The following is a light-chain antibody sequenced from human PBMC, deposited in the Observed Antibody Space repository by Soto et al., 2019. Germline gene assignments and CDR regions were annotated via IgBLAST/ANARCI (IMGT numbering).Light chain of an antibody. Sequence: QSVLTQPPSASGSPGQSVTISCTGTSSDVGGYNYVSWYQQHPGKAPKLMISEVSKRPSGVPDRFSGSKSGNTASLTVSGLQAEDEADYYCSSFAGNNNLVFGGGTKLTLL. CDR1: SSDVGGYNY. V-gene: IGLV2-8*01. CDR3: SSFAGNNNLV. J-gene: IGLJ2*01. CDR2: EVS.